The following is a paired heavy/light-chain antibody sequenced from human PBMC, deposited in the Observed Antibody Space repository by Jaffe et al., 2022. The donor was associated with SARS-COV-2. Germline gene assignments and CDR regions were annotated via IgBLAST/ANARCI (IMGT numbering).Light chain of an antibody. J-gene: IGKJ4*01. CDR1: QGISSY. CDR2: AAS. CDR3: QQYYSYPPLT. V-gene: IGKV1-8*01. Sequence: AIRMTQSPSSFSASTGDRVTITCRASQGISSYLAWYQQKPGKAPKLLIYAASTLQSGVPSRFSGSGSGTDFTLTISCLQSEDFATYYCQQYYSYPPLTFGGGTKVEIK.
Heavy chain of an antibody. D-gene: IGHD3-22*01. CDR1: GFTFSDYY. CDR3: ARVFYYDSSGYLGFGPNYYYMDV. CDR2: ISSSGSTI. V-gene: IGHV3-11*01. J-gene: IGHJ6*03. Sequence: QVQLVESGGGLVKPGGSLRLSCAASGFTFSDYYMSWIRQAPGKGLEWVSYISSSGSTIYYADSVKGRFTISRDNAKNSLYLQMNSLRAEDTAVYYCARVFYYDSSGYLGFGPNYYYMDVWGKGTTVTVSS.